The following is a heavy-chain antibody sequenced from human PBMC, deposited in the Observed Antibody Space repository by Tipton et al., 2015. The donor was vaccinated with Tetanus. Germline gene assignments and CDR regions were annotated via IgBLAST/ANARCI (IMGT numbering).Heavy chain of an antibody. CDR3: AREADCSGGSCFSGDFDN. J-gene: IGHJ4*02. Sequence: AASGFIFSSYGIHWVRQASGKGLEWVAVSWYDGTDKYYADSVKGRFTISRDNSKNALYLQMNSLRAEDTAVYYCAREADCSGGSCFSGDFDNWGQGTQVTVSS. CDR2: SWYDGTDK. V-gene: IGHV3-33*01. CDR1: GFIFSSYG. D-gene: IGHD2-15*01.